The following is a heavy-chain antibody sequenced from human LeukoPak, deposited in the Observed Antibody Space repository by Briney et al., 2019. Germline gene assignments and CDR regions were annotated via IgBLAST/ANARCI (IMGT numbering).Heavy chain of an antibody. V-gene: IGHV3-23*01. Sequence: PGGSLRLSCAASGFTFSSYGMHWVRQAPGEGLEWVSAISGSGGSTYYADSVKGRFTISRDNSKNTLYLQMNSLRAEDTAVYYCAKDQLRFFDYWGQGTLVTVSS. CDR1: GFTFSSYG. CDR3: AKDQLRFFDY. CDR2: ISGSGGST. D-gene: IGHD6-6*01. J-gene: IGHJ4*02.